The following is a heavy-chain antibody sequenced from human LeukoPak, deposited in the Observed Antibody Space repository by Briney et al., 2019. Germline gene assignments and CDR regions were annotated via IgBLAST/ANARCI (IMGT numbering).Heavy chain of an antibody. CDR3: AGSAIDAFDI. CDR1: GXSISSYY. D-gene: IGHD6-25*01. Sequence: SETLSLTCTVSGXSISSYYWSWIRQPPGKGLECIGYIYNSGSTNYNPSLKSRVSISVDTSKNQFSLKLSSVTAADTAVYYCAGSAIDAFDIWGQGTMVTVSS. CDR2: IYNSGST. V-gene: IGHV4-59*08. J-gene: IGHJ3*02.